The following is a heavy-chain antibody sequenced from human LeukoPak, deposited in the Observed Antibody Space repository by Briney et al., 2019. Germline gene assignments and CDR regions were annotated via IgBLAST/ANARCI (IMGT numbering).Heavy chain of an antibody. Sequence: PGGSLRLSCAASGFTFSNHGMHWVRQAPGKGLVWVSCINTDGSSTNYADSVKGRFTVSRDNAKNTLFLQMNSLRAEDTAVYYCARIGCGGDCYSWGQGTLVTVSS. D-gene: IGHD2-21*02. V-gene: IGHV3-74*01. CDR2: INTDGSST. CDR3: ARIGCGGDCYS. J-gene: IGHJ4*02. CDR1: GFTFSNHG.